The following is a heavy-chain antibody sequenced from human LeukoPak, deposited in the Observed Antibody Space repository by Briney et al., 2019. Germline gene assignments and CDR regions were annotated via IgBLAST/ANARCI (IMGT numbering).Heavy chain of an antibody. CDR3: ARVEEGYGSGRRENYYYYYMDV. Sequence: SGTLSLTCAVSGGSISSSNWWSWVRQPPGKGLEWIGEIYHSGSTNYNPSLKSRVTISVDKSKNQFSLKLSSVTAADTAVYYCARVEEGYGSGRRENYYYYYMDVWGKGTTVTISS. J-gene: IGHJ6*03. V-gene: IGHV4-4*02. CDR1: GGSISSSNW. CDR2: IYHSGST. D-gene: IGHD3-10*01.